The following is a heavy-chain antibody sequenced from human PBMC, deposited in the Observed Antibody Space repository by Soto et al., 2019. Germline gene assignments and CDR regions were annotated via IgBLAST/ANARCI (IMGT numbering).Heavy chain of an antibody. CDR2: FDPEDGET. D-gene: IGHD5-18*01. J-gene: IGHJ6*02. Sequence: ASVKVSCKVSGYTLTELSMHWVRQAPGKGLEWMGGFDPEDGETIYAQKFQGRVTMTEDTSTDTAYMELSSLRSEDTAVYYCATEYLVTRTSGYYYYGMDVWGQGTTVTVSS. CDR1: GYTLTELS. V-gene: IGHV1-24*01. CDR3: ATEYLVTRTSGYYYYGMDV.